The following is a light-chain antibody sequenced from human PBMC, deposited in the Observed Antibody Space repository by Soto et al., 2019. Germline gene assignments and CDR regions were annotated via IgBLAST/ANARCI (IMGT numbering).Light chain of an antibody. CDR1: QDISRA. J-gene: IGKJ4*02. Sequence: AIQLTQSPASLSASVGDRVTITCRASQDISRALAWYQQKPGKAPQLLIYDASNLESGVPSRFSGSGSGTDFTLNISSLQPEDFANYYCQQFNNYPPLTFGGGTKVEIK. CDR2: DAS. CDR3: QQFNNYPPLT. V-gene: IGKV1D-13*01.